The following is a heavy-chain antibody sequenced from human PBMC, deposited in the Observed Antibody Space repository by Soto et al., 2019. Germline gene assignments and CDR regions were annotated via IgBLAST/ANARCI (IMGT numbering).Heavy chain of an antibody. J-gene: IGHJ6*02. Sequence: SVKVSCKASGGTFSSYAISWVRQASGQGLEWMGGIIPIFGTANYAQKFQGRVTITADESTSTAYMELSSLRSDDTAVYYCARVRGLRGLLWVSDYYYYGMDVWGQGTTVTVSS. CDR3: ARVRGLRGLLWVSDYYYYGMDV. D-gene: IGHD3-10*01. CDR2: IIPIFGTA. V-gene: IGHV1-69*13. CDR1: GGTFSSYA.